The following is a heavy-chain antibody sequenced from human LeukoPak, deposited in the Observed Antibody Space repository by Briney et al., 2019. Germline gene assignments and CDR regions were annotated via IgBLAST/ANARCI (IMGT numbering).Heavy chain of an antibody. CDR2: INPKSGGT. J-gene: IGHJ4*02. V-gene: IGHV1-2*02. CDR1: GCTFTGFY. Sequence: ASVKVSCKASGCTFTGFYIHWVRQAPGQGLEWMGWINPKSGGTNSAQKFQGRVTMTRDTSISTAYMELSSLRSDDTAVYYCARDPIDYIGGIDYRGQGTLVTVSS. D-gene: IGHD4-11*01. CDR3: ARDPIDYIGGIDY.